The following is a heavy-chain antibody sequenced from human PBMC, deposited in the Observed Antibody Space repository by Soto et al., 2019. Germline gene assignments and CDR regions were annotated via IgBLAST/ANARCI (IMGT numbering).Heavy chain of an antibody. V-gene: IGHV3-23*01. CDR2: ISGNGGRT. CDR3: AKEAYDSSGYYYFDY. CDR1: GFTFSSYA. J-gene: IGHJ4*02. D-gene: IGHD3-22*01. Sequence: GGSLRLSCAASGFTFSSYAMSWVRQAPGKGLEWVSAISGNGGRTYYADSVKGRFTISRDNSKNTLYLQMNSLRAEDTAVYYCAKEAYDSSGYYYFDYWGQGTLVTVSS.